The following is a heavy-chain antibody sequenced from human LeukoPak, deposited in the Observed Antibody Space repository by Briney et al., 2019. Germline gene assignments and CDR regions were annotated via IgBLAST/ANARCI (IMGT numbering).Heavy chain of an antibody. CDR3: ARGSSWSYYFDY. J-gene: IGHJ4*02. CDR2: FYYSGST. V-gene: IGHV4-59*01. CDR1: GGSISSYY. D-gene: IGHD6-13*01. Sequence: SETLSLTCTVSGGSISSYYWSWIRQPPGKGLEWIGYFYYSGSTNYSPSLKSRVTISIDTSKNQFSLKLNSVTAADTAVYYCARGSSWSYYFDYWSQGTLVTVSS.